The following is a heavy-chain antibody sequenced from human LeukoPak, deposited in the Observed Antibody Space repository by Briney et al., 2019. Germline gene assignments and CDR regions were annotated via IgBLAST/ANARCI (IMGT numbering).Heavy chain of an antibody. V-gene: IGHV4-59*01. CDR2: IYYSGST. CDR1: GGSISSYY. Sequence: SETLSLTCTVSGGSISSYYWSWIRQPPGKGLEWLGYIYYSGSTNYNPSLKSRVTISVDTSKNQFSLKLSSVTAADTAVYYCARDGSTYYDFWSGSYYYGMDVWGQGTTVTVSS. J-gene: IGHJ6*02. CDR3: ARDGSTYYDFWSGSYYYGMDV. D-gene: IGHD3-3*01.